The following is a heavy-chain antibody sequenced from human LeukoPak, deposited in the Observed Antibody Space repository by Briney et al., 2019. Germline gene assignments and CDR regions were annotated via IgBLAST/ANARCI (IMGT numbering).Heavy chain of an antibody. CDR1: GGSISSHY. D-gene: IGHD2-15*01. CDR2: IYYSGST. Sequence: PSETLSLTCTVSGGSISSHYWSWIRQPPGKGLEWIGYIYYSGSTNYNPSLKSRVTISVDTSRAQFSLKLSSVTAADTAVYYCARDRGTPFYYYYGMDVWGQGTTVTVSS. CDR3: ARDRGTPFYYYYGMDV. J-gene: IGHJ6*02. V-gene: IGHV4-59*11.